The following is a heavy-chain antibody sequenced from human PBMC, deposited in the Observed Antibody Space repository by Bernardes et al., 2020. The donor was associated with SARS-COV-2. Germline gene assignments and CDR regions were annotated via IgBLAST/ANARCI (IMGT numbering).Heavy chain of an antibody. D-gene: IGHD4-17*01. CDR1: GYTFTSYG. Sequence: ASVKVSCKASGYTFTSYGISWVRQAPGQGLEWMGWISAYNGNTNYAQKLQGRVTMTTDTSTSTAYMELRSLRSDDTAVYYCAREYGDNRDYYYYGMDVWGQGTTVTVSS. J-gene: IGHJ6*02. V-gene: IGHV1-18*01. CDR2: ISAYNGNT. CDR3: AREYGDNRDYYYYGMDV.